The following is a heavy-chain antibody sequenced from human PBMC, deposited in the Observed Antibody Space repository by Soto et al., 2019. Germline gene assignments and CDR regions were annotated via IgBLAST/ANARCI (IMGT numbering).Heavy chain of an antibody. D-gene: IGHD1-26*01. CDR3: ASDRFRGTYYLRGVTYFFEE. Sequence: GGSLRLSCVTYGLTFTDYWMSWVRQAPGKGLGWVANTKQDESEKNYLDSVKGRFTISRDNAKNSLYLQMNSLRAEDTAVYYCASDRFRGTYYLRGVTYFFEEWGQGAPVTVSS. J-gene: IGHJ4*02. CDR2: TKQDESEK. V-gene: IGHV3-7*03. CDR1: GLTFTDYW.